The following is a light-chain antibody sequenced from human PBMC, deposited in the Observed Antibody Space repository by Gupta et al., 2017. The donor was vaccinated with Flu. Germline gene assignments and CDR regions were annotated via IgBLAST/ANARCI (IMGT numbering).Light chain of an antibody. J-gene: IGLJ2*01. CDR1: NIERKN. CDR2: RDS. V-gene: IGLV3-9*01. CDR3: QVWDNGLVV. Sequence: ALGQTATSTCEGNNIERKNVHWYQQLPGQAPVLVIYRDSHRPSGSPERFSGSNSGNTATLTITSPQAGHEADYYCQVWDNGLVVFGGGTKLTVL.